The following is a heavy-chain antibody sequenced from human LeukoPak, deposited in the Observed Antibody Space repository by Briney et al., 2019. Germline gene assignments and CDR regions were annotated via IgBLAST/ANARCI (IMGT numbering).Heavy chain of an antibody. Sequence: SETLSLTCTVSGGSISSYYWSWIRQPPGKGLEWIGYIYYSGSTYYNPSLKSRVTISVDTSKNQFSLKLSSVTAADTAVYYCARGDYYDSTFQHWGQGTLVTVSS. CDR1: GGSISSYY. V-gene: IGHV4-59*08. J-gene: IGHJ1*01. CDR3: ARGDYYDSTFQH. D-gene: IGHD3-22*01. CDR2: IYYSGST.